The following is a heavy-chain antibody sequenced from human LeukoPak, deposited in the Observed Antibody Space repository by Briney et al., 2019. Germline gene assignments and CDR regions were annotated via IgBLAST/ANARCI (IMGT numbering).Heavy chain of an antibody. CDR1: GGSISSYY. J-gene: IGHJ4*02. CDR2: IYYSGST. D-gene: IGHD5-12*01. V-gene: IGHV4-59*01. CDR3: ARGATNFDY. Sequence: SETLSLTCTVSGGSISSYYWSWIRQPPGKGLEWIGYIYYSGSTNYNPSLRSRVTISVDTSKNQFSLKLSSVTAADTAVYYCARGATNFDYWGQGTLVTVSS.